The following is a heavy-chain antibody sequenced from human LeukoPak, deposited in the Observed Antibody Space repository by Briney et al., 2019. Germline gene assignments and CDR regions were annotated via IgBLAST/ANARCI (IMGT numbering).Heavy chain of an antibody. CDR3: ARAPRFLEWFPYYYYMDV. V-gene: IGHV4-38-2*01. D-gene: IGHD3-3*01. CDR2: IYHSGST. J-gene: IGHJ6*03. Sequence: SETLSLTCEVSGYSISSGYYWGWIRQPPGKGLEWIGSIYHSGSTYYNPSLKSRVTISVVTSKNQFSLKLSSVTAADTAVYYCARAPRFLEWFPYYYYMDVWGKGTTVTVSS. CDR1: GYSISSGYY.